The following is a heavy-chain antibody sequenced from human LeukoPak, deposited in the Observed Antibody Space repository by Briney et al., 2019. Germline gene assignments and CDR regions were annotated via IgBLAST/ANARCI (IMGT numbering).Heavy chain of an antibody. CDR3: AKFGRSSIVKRRGHYWYFDL. CDR2: ISYDGSNK. D-gene: IGHD1-1*01. Sequence: GRSLRLSCAASGFTFSSYAMHWVRQAPGKGLEWVAVISYDGSNKYYADSVKGRFTISRDNSKNTLYVQMNSLRAEDTAVYYCAKFGRSSIVKRRGHYWYFDLWGRGTLVTVSS. CDR1: GFTFSSYA. J-gene: IGHJ2*01. V-gene: IGHV3-30*04.